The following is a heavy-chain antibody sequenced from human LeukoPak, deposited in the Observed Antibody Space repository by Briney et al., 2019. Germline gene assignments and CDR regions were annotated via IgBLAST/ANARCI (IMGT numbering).Heavy chain of an antibody. Sequence: GGSLRLSCAASGFTFSGHGMHWVRQAPGKGLEWVSYISRTATTIYYADSVEGRFTISRDNAKNSLYLQMNSLRVEDTAVYYCARARGAMFYFDYWGQGTLVTVSS. D-gene: IGHD3-10*01. J-gene: IGHJ4*02. CDR3: ARARGAMFYFDY. V-gene: IGHV3-48*04. CDR1: GFTFSGHG. CDR2: ISRTATTI.